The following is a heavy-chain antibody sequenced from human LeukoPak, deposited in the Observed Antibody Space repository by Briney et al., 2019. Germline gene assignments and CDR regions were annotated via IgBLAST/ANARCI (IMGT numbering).Heavy chain of an antibody. CDR1: GGSISSYY. V-gene: IGHV4-59*01. Sequence: PSETLSLTCTVSGGSISSYYWGWIRQPPGKGLEWIGYIYYSGSTNYNPSLKSRVTISVDTSKNQFSLKLSSVTAADTAVYYCPRVDKYQPLSPLLYYCGEEPLVTASS. J-gene: IGHJ4*02. CDR2: IYYSGST. D-gene: IGHD2-2*01. CDR3: PRVDKYQPLSPLLYY.